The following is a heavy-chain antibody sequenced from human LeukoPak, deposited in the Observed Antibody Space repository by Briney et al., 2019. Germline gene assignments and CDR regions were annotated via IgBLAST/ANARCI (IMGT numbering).Heavy chain of an antibody. D-gene: IGHD6-13*01. J-gene: IGHJ4*02. CDR3: ARSAGTGGYFDY. V-gene: IGHV1-46*01. CDR2: INPSGGST. CDR1: GYTFTSCY. Sequence: GASVKVSCKASGYTFTSCYMHWVRQAPGQGLERMGIINPSGGSTSYAQKFQGRVTMTRDTSTSTVYMELSSLRSEDTAVYYCARSAGTGGYFDYWGQGTLVTVSS.